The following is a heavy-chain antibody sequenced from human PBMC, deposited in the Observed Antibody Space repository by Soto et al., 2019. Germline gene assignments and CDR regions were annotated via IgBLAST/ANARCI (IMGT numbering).Heavy chain of an antibody. D-gene: IGHD7-27*01. CDR1: GGSISSAAYC. CDR3: ARGPSGDKVDY. CDR2: IYDGGTT. V-gene: IGHV4-30-4*01. J-gene: IGHJ4*02. Sequence: QVQLQESGPRLVSPSQTLSLTCTVSGGSISSAAYCWSWLRQSPDKGLEWIGHIYDGGTTYSSPSLKGRVTISADTSETQFSLKLNSVSAADTAVYYCARGPSGDKVDYWGQGIQVTVSS.